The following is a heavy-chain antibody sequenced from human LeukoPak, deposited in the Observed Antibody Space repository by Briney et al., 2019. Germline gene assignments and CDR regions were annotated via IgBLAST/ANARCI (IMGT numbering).Heavy chain of an antibody. D-gene: IGHD3-3*02. CDR2: IYYTGDS. J-gene: IGHJ3*02. CDR3: ARELGRAFDI. CDR1: GGSISTYH. Sequence: PSETLSLTCSVSGGSISTYHWSWIRQPPGKGLEWIGYIYYTGDSNQNPSLNSRATISVDTSKNQFSLKLKSVTAADTAIYYCARELGRAFDIWGQGTVVTVSS. V-gene: IGHV4-59*01.